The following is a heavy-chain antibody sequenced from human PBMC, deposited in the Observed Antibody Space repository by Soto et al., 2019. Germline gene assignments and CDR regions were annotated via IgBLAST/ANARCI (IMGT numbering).Heavy chain of an antibody. D-gene: IGHD6-13*01. Sequence: QVQLVESGGGVVQPGRSLRLSCAASGFTFSSYGMHWVRQAPGKGLEWVAVISYDGSNKYYADSVKGRFTISRDNSKNTLYLQMNSLRAEDTAVYYCAKDTAAAGRYYYYGIDFWGQGTTVTVSS. CDR3: AKDTAAAGRYYYYGIDF. V-gene: IGHV3-30*18. CDR2: ISYDGSNK. CDR1: GFTFSSYG. J-gene: IGHJ6*02.